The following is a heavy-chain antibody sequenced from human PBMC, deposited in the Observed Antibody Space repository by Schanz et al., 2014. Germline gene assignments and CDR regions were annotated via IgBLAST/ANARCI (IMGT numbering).Heavy chain of an antibody. V-gene: IGHV3-11*06. CDR1: VVTVGSNY. CDR3: ARDKGGLIPFDY. Sequence: VQLVESGGGLIQPGGSLRLACAASVVTVGSNYMSWVRQAPGKGLEWVSYISSSSIYTNYADSVKGRFTISRDNAKNSLYLQMNSLRAEDTAVYYCARDKGGLIPFDYWGQGTMVTVS. J-gene: IGHJ4*02. D-gene: IGHD2-15*01. CDR2: ISSSSIYT.